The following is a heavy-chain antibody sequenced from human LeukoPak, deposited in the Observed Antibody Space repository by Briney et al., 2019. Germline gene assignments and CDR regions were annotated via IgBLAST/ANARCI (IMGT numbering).Heavy chain of an antibody. CDR2: INHSGST. J-gene: IGHJ5*02. Sequence: SETLSLTCAVYGGSFSGYYWSWIRQPPGKGLEWIGEINHSGSTNYNPSLKSRVTISVDTSKNQFSLKLSSVTAADTAVYYCVKAPGGELTGRGSYYTLTGSTPWGQGTLVTVSS. D-gene: IGHD3-10*01. CDR1: GGSFSGYY. CDR3: VKAPGGELTGRGSYYTLTGSTP. V-gene: IGHV4-34*01.